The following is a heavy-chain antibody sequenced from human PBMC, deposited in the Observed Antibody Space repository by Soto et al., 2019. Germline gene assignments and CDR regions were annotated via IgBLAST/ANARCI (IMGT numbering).Heavy chain of an antibody. Sequence: QVQLVQSGAEVKKPGSSVKVSCKASGGTFSSYTISWVRQAPGQGLEWMGRIIPILGIANYAQKFQGRATITADKSTSTAYMELSSLRSEDTAVYYCARDQSGIAVAGPDYWGQGTLVTVSS. CDR3: ARDQSGIAVAGPDY. CDR1: GGTFSSYT. D-gene: IGHD6-19*01. J-gene: IGHJ4*02. CDR2: IIPILGIA. V-gene: IGHV1-69*08.